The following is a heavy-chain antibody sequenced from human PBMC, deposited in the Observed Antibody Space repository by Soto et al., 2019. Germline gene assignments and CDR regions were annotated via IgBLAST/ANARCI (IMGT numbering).Heavy chain of an antibody. CDR2: IYYSGST. J-gene: IGHJ6*03. CDR1: GGSISSYY. D-gene: IGHD3-16*01. V-gene: IGHV4-59*08. CDR3: ARFGDYYYYMDV. Sequence: PLEILSLTCTVSGGSISSYYWSWIRQPPGKGLEWIGYIYYSGSTNYNPSLKSRVTISVDTSKNQFSLKLSSVTAADTAVYYCARFGDYYYYMDVWGKGTTVTVSS.